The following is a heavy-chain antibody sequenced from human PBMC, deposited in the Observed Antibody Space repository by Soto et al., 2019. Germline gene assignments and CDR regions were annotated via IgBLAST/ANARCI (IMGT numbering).Heavy chain of an antibody. CDR3: ARAISGYVT. Sequence: QVQLVQSGAEVKKPGASVKVSCKASGITFSTYAIHWVRQAPGQSLEWMGWINTGNGNTRYSQNFQGRVTLTRDTSASTASMDLSSVRSEDTSIYYCARAISGYVTWGQGTLVTVSS. J-gene: IGHJ5*02. D-gene: IGHD5-12*01. CDR2: INTGNGNT. V-gene: IGHV1-3*04. CDR1: GITFSTYA.